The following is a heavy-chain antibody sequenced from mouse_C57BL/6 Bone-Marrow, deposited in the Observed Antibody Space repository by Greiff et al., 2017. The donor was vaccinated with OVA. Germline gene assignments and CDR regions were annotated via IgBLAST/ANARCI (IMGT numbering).Heavy chain of an antibody. Sequence: VQLQQPGAELVKPGASVKLSCKASGYTFTSYWMHWVKQRPGQGLEWIGMIHPNSGSTNYNEKFKSKATLTVDKSSSTAYMQLSSLTSEDSAVYYCARTDYGSSPYFDYWGQGTTLTVSS. J-gene: IGHJ2*01. CDR2: IHPNSGST. CDR3: ARTDYGSSPYFDY. CDR1: GYTFTSYW. V-gene: IGHV1-64*01. D-gene: IGHD1-1*01.